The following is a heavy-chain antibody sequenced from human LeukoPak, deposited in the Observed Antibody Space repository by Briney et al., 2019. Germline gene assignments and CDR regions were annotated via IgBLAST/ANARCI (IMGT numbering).Heavy chain of an antibody. CDR1: GGTFSSYA. V-gene: IGHV1-69*13. J-gene: IGHJ6*02. D-gene: IGHD2-2*01. CDR2: IIPIFGTA. CDR3: ARGGGNQLLTYGMDV. Sequence: SVTVSCKASGGTFSSYAISWVRQAPGQGLEWMGGIIPIFGTANYAQKFQGRVTITADESTSTAYMELGSLRSEDTAVYYCARGGGNQLLTYGMDVWGQGTTVTVSS.